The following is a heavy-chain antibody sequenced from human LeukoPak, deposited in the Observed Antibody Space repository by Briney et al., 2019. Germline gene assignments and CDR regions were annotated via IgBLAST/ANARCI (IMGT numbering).Heavy chain of an antibody. D-gene: IGHD3-22*01. V-gene: IGHV4-34*01. J-gene: IGHJ3*02. Sequence: SETLSLTCAVYGGSFSGYYWSWIRQPPGKGLEWIGEINHSGSTNYNPSLKSRATISVDTSKNQFSLKLSSVTAADTAVYYCARWGGYYDSSGYPRGHAFDIWGQGTMVTVSS. CDR3: ARWGGYYDSSGYPRGHAFDI. CDR2: INHSGST. CDR1: GGSFSGYY.